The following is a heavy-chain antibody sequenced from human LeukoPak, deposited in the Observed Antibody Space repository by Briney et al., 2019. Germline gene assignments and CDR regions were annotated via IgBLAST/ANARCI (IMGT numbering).Heavy chain of an antibody. J-gene: IGHJ3*02. Sequence: SETLSLTCAVYGGSFSGYYWNWIRQPPGKGLEWIGEINHSGSTNYNPSLKSRVTISVDTSKNQFSLKLSSVTAADTAVYYCARELGCSGGSCYSDGAFDIWGQGTMVTVSS. D-gene: IGHD2-15*01. CDR1: GGSFSGYY. V-gene: IGHV4-34*01. CDR3: ARELGCSGGSCYSDGAFDI. CDR2: INHSGST.